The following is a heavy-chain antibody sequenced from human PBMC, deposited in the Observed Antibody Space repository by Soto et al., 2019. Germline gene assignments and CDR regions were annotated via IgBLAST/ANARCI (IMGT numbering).Heavy chain of an antibody. D-gene: IGHD3-3*01. CDR3: ASGGGVGVAGSAAVEM. Sequence: QLHLVQSGAVVKKPGASVTVSCSASGYPVTAYYMHWVRQAPGRGLEWMGGINPATGAAKYTQTFQGRVTMTRDTSTSTDFRELRCLASEDTAVFFCASGGGVGVAGSAAVEMWGQGTLVNVSS. CDR1: GYPVTAYY. J-gene: IGHJ3*02. CDR2: INPATGAA. V-gene: IGHV1-2*02.